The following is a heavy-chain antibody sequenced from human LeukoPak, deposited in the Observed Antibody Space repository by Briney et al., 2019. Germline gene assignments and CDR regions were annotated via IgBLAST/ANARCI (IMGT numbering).Heavy chain of an antibody. CDR1: GGSFSGYY. CDR3: ARKGPEHLPTYFDH. Sequence: SETLSLTCAVYGGSFSGYYWSWIRQPPGKGLEWIGEINHSGSTNYNPSLSGRVAISLDKSRNHFTLTVTVVTAADTAFYYCARKGPEHLPTYFDHWGRGILVTVSS. CDR2: INHSGST. J-gene: IGHJ4*02. V-gene: IGHV4-34*01. D-gene: IGHD2-21*01.